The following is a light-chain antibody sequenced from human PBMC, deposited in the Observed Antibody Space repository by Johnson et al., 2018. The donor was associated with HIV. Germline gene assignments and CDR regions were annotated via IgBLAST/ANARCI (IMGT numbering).Light chain of an antibody. CDR1: SSNIGNNY. Sequence: QSVLTQPPSVSAAPGQKVTISCSGSSSNIGNNYVSWYQQLPGTAPKLLIYENNKRPSGIPDRFSGSKSGTSATLDITGLQTGDEADYYCGTWDSSLTALYVFGTGTKGTVL. J-gene: IGLJ1*01. CDR2: ENN. V-gene: IGLV1-51*02. CDR3: GTWDSSLTALYV.